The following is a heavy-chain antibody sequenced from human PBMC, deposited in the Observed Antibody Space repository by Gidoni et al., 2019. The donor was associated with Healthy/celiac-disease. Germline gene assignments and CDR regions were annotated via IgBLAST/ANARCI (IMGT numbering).Heavy chain of an antibody. CDR1: GLPFSSYG. J-gene: IGHJ4*02. V-gene: IGHV3-33*01. CDR2: IWYDGSNK. CDR3: ARVGRTAAAGTASPAFFDY. Sequence: QVQLVESGGGVVQPGRSLRLSCAESGLPFSSYGMYWVRQAPGKGLEWGAVIWYDGSNKYYADSVKGRFTISRDNSKNTLYLQMNSLRAEDTAVYYCARVGRTAAAGTASPAFFDYWGQGTLVTVSS. D-gene: IGHD6-13*01.